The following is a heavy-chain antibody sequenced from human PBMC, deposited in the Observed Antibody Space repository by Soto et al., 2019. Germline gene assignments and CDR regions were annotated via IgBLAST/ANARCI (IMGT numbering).Heavy chain of an antibody. CDR3: ARVKVTTESFDS. V-gene: IGHV4-31*03. CDR2: GSHTGSR. Sequence: QVQLQESGPGLVKPSQTLSLTCSVSGASINTGGFYWSWVRQFPGKGLDWIGYGSHTGSRYLNPSLRSRITISLDTPHNQFSLRLTSVTAADTAVYYCARVKVTTESFDSWGQGSLVTVSS. J-gene: IGHJ4*02. D-gene: IGHD4-17*01. CDR1: GASINTGGFY.